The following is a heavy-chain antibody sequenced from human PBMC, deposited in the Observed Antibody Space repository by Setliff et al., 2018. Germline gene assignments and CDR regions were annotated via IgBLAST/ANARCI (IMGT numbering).Heavy chain of an antibody. Sequence: GASVKVSCKASRGTFSSYGITWVRQAPGQGLEWMGGIIPIFGTTDYAQKFQGRVTITTDESTSTAYMEMSSLRPEDTAVYYCARGVGAMGDYWGQGTLVTVSS. D-gene: IGHD1-26*01. CDR1: RGTFSSYG. CDR2: IIPIFGTT. V-gene: IGHV1-69*05. J-gene: IGHJ4*02. CDR3: ARGVGAMGDY.